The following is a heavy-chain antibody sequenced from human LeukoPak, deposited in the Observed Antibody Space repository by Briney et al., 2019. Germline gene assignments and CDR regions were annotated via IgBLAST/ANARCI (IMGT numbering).Heavy chain of an antibody. CDR3: ARDRPTGSYYSIDY. D-gene: IGHD1-26*01. CDR2: ISSNGGTT. CDR1: GFTFSTYA. V-gene: IGHV3-64*04. Sequence: GGSLRLSCSASGFTFSTYAKHWVRQAPGKGLEYISGISSNGGTTYYADSVKGRFTISRDNSKNTVFLQVNSLRAEDTAVYYCARDRPTGSYYSIDYWGQGTLVTVSS. J-gene: IGHJ4*02.